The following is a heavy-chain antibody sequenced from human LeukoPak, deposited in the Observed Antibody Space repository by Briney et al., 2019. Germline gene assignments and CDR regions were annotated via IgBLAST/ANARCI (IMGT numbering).Heavy chain of an antibody. J-gene: IGHJ3*02. CDR3: AREADCGGDCYSDAFDI. D-gene: IGHD2-21*02. V-gene: IGHV4-59*01. CDR1: GGSISSYY. Sequence: SETLSLTCTVSGGSISSYYWSWIRQPPGKGLEWIGYIYYSGSTNYNPSLKSRVTISVDTSKNQFSLKLSSVTAADTAVYYCAREADCGGDCYSDAFDIWGQGTMVTVSS. CDR2: IYYSGST.